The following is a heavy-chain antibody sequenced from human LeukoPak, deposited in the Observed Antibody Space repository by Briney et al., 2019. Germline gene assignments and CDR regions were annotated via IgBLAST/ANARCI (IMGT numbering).Heavy chain of an antibody. D-gene: IGHD6-13*01. J-gene: IGHJ4*02. CDR3: AKEAVAAAGPFDY. V-gene: IGHV3-23*01. CDR1: GITFSSYA. CDR2: ISGSGGSI. Sequence: GGSLRLSCAASGITFSSYAMSWVRQAPGKGLEWVSSISGSGGSIYYADSVKGRFTISRDNSKSTLYLQMNSLRAVDTAIYYCAKEAVAAAGPFDYWGQGTLVTVSS.